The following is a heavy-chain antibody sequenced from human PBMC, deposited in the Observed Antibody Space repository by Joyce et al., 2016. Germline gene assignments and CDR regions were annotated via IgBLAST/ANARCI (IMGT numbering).Heavy chain of an antibody. D-gene: IGHD6-19*01. CDR1: GYSFSKYW. J-gene: IGHJ4*02. CDR2: INTDDSDT. CDR3: SRRSMEVAAWFFDH. Sequence: EVQLVQSGAEVKKPGESLKISCQGSGYSFSKYWFAWVRQMPGKGLEWMGSINTDDSDTEYSPSFQGQVAFSVDKSVTTAYLQWSGLKASDTAIYFCSRRSMEVAAWFFDHWGQGTLVIVSS. V-gene: IGHV5-51*01.